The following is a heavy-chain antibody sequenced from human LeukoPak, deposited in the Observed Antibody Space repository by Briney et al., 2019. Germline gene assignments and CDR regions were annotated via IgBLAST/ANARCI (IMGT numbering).Heavy chain of an antibody. D-gene: IGHD4/OR15-4a*01. Sequence: GGSLRLSCAASGFTFSSHAMSWVRQAPGKGLEWVSGISGTDGKTSYADSVKGRFTISRDNSKNTLYLQMSSLRAEDTAVYYCARRAGAYSHPYDYWGQGTLVTVSS. CDR2: ISGTDGKT. V-gene: IGHV3-23*01. J-gene: IGHJ4*02. CDR1: GFTFSSHA. CDR3: ARRAGAYSHPYDY.